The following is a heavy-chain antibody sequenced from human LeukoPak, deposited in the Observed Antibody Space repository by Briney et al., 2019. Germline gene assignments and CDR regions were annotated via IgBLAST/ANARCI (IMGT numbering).Heavy chain of an antibody. CDR1: GDSINSHY. D-gene: IGHD3-22*01. CDR2: ISYTGST. J-gene: IGHJ2*01. Sequence: SETLSLTCTVSGDSINSHYWSWIRQPPGKGLEWIAYISYTGSTNYNPSLKSRVSISVDTSKNQFSLKLNSVTAADTAVYYRARVTYYYDTSGPNGYFDLWGRGTLVTVSS. V-gene: IGHV4-59*11. CDR3: ARVTYYYDTSGPNGYFDL.